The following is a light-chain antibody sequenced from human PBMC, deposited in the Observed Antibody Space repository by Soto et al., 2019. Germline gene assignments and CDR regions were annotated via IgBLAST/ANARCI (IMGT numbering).Light chain of an antibody. CDR1: QSISSN. CDR2: CAS. V-gene: IGKV3-15*01. Sequence: EIVMTQSPATLSLSPGERATLSCRASQSISSNLAWYQQKPGQAPRRLIYCASTRATGIPARLSGSKSGTEFTITISGLQSEDFSVYYCQQYNNWPGYTFGQGTKLEIK. CDR3: QQYNNWPGYT. J-gene: IGKJ2*01.